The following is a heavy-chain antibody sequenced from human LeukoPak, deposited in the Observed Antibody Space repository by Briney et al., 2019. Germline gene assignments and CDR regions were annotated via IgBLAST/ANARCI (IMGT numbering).Heavy chain of an antibody. D-gene: IGHD5-12*01. CDR2: IYTNEVP. CDR1: GGSISSGSYF. Sequence: ASQTLSLTCTVSGGSISSGSYFWSWIRQPAGKGLEWIGRIYTNEVPSYNPSLKSRITISPDTSKNQFSLKLSSVTAADTAVYYCARELAGYGKLDYWGQGILVTVSS. CDR3: ARELAGYGKLDY. J-gene: IGHJ4*02. V-gene: IGHV4-61*02.